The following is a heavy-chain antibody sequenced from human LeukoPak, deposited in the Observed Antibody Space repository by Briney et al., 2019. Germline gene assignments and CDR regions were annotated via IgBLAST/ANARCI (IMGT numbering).Heavy chain of an antibody. V-gene: IGHV4-59*08. CDR3: ARLRGRLWGY. Sequence: PSETLSLTCTVSGGSISSYYWSWIRQPPGKGLEWIGYIYYSGSTNYNPSLKSRVTISVDTSKNQFSLKLSSVTAADTAVYYCARLRGRLWGYWGQGTLVTVSS. D-gene: IGHD7-27*01. CDR2: IYYSGST. J-gene: IGHJ4*02. CDR1: GGSISSYY.